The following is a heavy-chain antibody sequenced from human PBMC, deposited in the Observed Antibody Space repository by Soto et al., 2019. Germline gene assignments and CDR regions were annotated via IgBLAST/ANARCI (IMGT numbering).Heavy chain of an antibody. J-gene: IGHJ4*02. Sequence: GGSLRLSCASSGFTFSLYSMIWVRQAPGKGLEWVASITSSSSYIYYEDSLKGRFTISRDNAKNSLFLQLDSLRAEDTAVYFCVRARSTDSRPDYWGQGTLVTVSS. V-gene: IGHV3-21*01. CDR1: GFTFSLYS. D-gene: IGHD3-22*01. CDR3: VRARSTDSRPDY. CDR2: ITSSSSYI.